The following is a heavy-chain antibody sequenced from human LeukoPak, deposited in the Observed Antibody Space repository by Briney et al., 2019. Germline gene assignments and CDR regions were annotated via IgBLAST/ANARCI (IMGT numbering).Heavy chain of an antibody. Sequence: GGSLRLSCAASGFTFSDYYMSWIRQAPGKGLEWVSYISSSGSTIYYADSVKGRFTISRDNAKNSLYLQMNSLRAEDTAMYYCTRAHGRITRDAYLDYWGQGTLVTVSS. J-gene: IGHJ4*02. V-gene: IGHV3-11*01. CDR1: GFTFSDYY. CDR3: TRAHGRITRDAYLDY. D-gene: IGHD3-10*01. CDR2: ISSSGSTI.